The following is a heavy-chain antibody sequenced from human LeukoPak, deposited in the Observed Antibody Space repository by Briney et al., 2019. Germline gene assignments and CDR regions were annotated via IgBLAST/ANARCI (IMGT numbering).Heavy chain of an antibody. V-gene: IGHV4-59*01. J-gene: IGHJ4*02. CDR2: IYYSGST. D-gene: IGHD4-11*01. CDR3: ARDSADSNYYFDY. Sequence: KPSETLSLTCTVSAGSISSYYWSWIRQPPGKGLEWIGYIYYSGSTNYNPSLKSRVTISVDTSKNQFSLRLSSVTAADTAVYYCARDSADSNYYFDYWGQGTLVTVSS. CDR1: AGSISSYY.